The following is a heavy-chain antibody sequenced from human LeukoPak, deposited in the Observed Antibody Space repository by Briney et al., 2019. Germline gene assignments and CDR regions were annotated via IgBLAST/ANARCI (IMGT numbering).Heavy chain of an antibody. Sequence: GGSLRLSCAASGFTFSIYSMNWVRQAPGKGLEWVSSISSSTEYYADSVKGRFTISRDSAKNSLYLQMNSLRAEDTAVYYCARDLGAAGIVREYLQYWGQGTLVTVSS. CDR2: ISSSTE. D-gene: IGHD6-13*01. CDR1: GFTFSIYS. J-gene: IGHJ1*01. V-gene: IGHV3-21*01. CDR3: ARDLGAAGIVREYLQY.